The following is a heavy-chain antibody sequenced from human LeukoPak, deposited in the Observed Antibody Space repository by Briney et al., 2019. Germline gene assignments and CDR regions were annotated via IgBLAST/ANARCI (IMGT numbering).Heavy chain of an antibody. CDR3: ARDGMEMTTVVTGPAYY. J-gene: IGHJ4*02. V-gene: IGHV1-69*06. Sequence: SVKVSCKASGGTFSSYAISWVRQAPGQGLEWMGGIIPIFGTANYAQKFQGRVTITADKSTSTAYMELSSLRSEDTAVYYCARDGMEMTTVVTGPAYYWGQGTLVTVSS. D-gene: IGHD4-23*01. CDR2: IIPIFGTA. CDR1: GGTFSSYA.